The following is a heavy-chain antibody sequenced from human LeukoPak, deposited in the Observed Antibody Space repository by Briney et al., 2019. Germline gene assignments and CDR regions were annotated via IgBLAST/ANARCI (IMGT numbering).Heavy chain of an antibody. D-gene: IGHD4-17*01. CDR2: ISYDGSNK. J-gene: IGHJ4*02. Sequence: PGGPLRLSCAASGFTFSSYAMHWVRQAPGKGLEWVAVISYDGSNKYYADSVKGRFTISRDNSKNTLYLQMNSLRAEDTAVYYCATPMTTVTTDYWGQGTLVTVSS. CDR1: GFTFSSYA. CDR3: ATPMTTVTTDY. V-gene: IGHV3-30-3*01.